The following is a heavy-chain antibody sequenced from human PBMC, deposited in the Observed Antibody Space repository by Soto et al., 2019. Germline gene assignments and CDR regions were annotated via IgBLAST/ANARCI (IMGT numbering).Heavy chain of an antibody. Sequence: QLQLQESGPGLVKPSETLSLTCTVSGDSISSNNYYCGWIRQPPVKGLEWIGSIYYSGSTYSNPSLKGRVPMSVDTSNSQFSLKLSSVTAADTDVYYCARHPGYAVPTVYATHYFNYWGQGILVTVSA. CDR2: IYYSGST. J-gene: IGHJ4*02. CDR3: ARHPGYAVPTVYATHYFNY. V-gene: IGHV4-39*01. CDR1: GDSISSNNYY. D-gene: IGHD2-8*01.